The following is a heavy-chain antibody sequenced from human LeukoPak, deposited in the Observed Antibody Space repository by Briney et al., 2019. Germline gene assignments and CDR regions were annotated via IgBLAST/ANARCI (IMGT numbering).Heavy chain of an antibody. J-gene: IGHJ4*02. Sequence: GGSLRLSCAASGFTFSSYAMSWVRQAPGKGLEWVSTVSGSGGNTYYTDSVKGRFTISRDNSKNTVYLQVNTLRAEDTAVYYCAKAYCSGGDCSRYYWGQGTLVTVSS. CDR3: AKAYCSGGDCSRYY. V-gene: IGHV3-23*01. D-gene: IGHD2-15*01. CDR1: GFTFSSYA. CDR2: VSGSGGNT.